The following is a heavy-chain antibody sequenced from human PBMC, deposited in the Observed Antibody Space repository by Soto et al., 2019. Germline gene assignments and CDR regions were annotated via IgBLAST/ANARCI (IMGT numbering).Heavy chain of an antibody. CDR1: GFTFSSYA. V-gene: IGHV3-23*01. CDR2: ISGSGGST. CDR3: AKDGRRGYSYGYYYYYGMDV. Sequence: GGSLRLSCAASGFTFSSYAMSWVRQAPGKGLEWVSAISGSGGSTYYADSVKGRFTISRDNSKNTLYLQMNSLRAEDTAVYYCAKDGRRGYSYGYYYYYGMDVWGQGTTVTVSS. J-gene: IGHJ6*02. D-gene: IGHD5-18*01.